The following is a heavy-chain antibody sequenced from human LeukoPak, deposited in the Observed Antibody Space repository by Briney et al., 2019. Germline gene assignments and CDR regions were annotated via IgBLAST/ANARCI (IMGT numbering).Heavy chain of an antibody. CDR1: GYTFTSYD. Sequence: ASVKVSCKASGYTFTSYDINWVRQATGQGLEWMGWMNPNSGNTDYAQKFQGRVTMTRNTSISTAYMELRSLRSEDTAVYYCALEKRRQLWSDWGQGNLVTVSS. CDR2: MNPNSGNT. V-gene: IGHV1-8*01. CDR3: ALEKRRQLWSD. D-gene: IGHD5-18*01. J-gene: IGHJ4*02.